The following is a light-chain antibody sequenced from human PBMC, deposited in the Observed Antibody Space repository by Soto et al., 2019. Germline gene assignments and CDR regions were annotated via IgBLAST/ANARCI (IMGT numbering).Light chain of an antibody. CDR3: QHFVSYSWT. J-gene: IGKJ1*01. V-gene: IGKV1-5*01. CDR1: QSISSW. CDR2: DAS. Sequence: DIQMTQSPSTLSASPGDRVTITCRASQSISSWLAWYQQKPGQAPKLLIYDASILEGGVPSRFSGSGSGTEFTLTISSLQPDDFAAYYCQHFVSYSWTFGQGTKVDIK.